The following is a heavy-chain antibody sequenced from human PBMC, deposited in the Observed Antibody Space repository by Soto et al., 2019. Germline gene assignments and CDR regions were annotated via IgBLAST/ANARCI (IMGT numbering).Heavy chain of an antibody. Sequence: VGSLRLSCTASGFTFSDHCMSWIRQAPGKGLEWVSYISPSGSPLYYADSVRGRFTISRDNAKNSLYLQMSSLRAEDTALYYCTRDPDTTSKIDHWGQGTQVTVSS. J-gene: IGHJ4*02. CDR3: TRDPDTTSKIDH. CDR1: GFTFSDHC. CDR2: ISPSGSPL. D-gene: IGHD1-1*01. V-gene: IGHV3-11*01.